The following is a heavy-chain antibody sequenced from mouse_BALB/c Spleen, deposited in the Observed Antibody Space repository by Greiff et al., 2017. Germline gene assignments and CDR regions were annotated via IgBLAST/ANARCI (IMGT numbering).Heavy chain of an antibody. CDR1: GYTFTDYE. J-gene: IGHJ3*01. Sequence: VQLQQSGAELVRPGASVTLSCKASGYTFTDYEMHWVKQTPVHGLEWIGAIDPETGGTAYNQKFKGKATLTADKSSSTAYMELRSLTSEDSAVYYCTISGGYDRGAWFAYWGQGTLVTVSA. V-gene: IGHV1-15*01. CDR3: TISGGYDRGAWFAY. D-gene: IGHD2-2*01. CDR2: IDPETGGT.